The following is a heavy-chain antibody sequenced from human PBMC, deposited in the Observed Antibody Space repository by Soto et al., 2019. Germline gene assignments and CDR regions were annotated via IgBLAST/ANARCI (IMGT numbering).Heavy chain of an antibody. V-gene: IGHV4-59*02. Sequence: PETLSLTCTVSGGSVTGFYWSWIRQPPGKRLEWIGYIFHSGSSNYNPSLKSRVTISVDTSKSQVSLRLTSVTAADTAVYYCARAAGLGVAHIDYWGRGTLVTVSS. J-gene: IGHJ4*02. D-gene: IGHD6-19*01. CDR2: IFHSGSS. CDR3: ARAAGLGVAHIDY. CDR1: GGSVTGFY.